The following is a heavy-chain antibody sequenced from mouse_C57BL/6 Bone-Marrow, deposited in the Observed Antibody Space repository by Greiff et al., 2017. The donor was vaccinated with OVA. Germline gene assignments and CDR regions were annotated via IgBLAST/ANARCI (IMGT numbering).Heavy chain of an antibody. CDR3: ASTAWFAY. CDR2: IYPGDGDT. CDR1: GYAFSSSW. Sequence: QVQLKQSGPELVKPGASVKISCKASGYAFSSSWMNWVKQRPGKGLEWIGRIYPGDGDTNYNGKFTGKATLTADKSSSTAYMQLSSLTSEDSAVYFCASTAWFAYWGQGTLVTVSA. J-gene: IGHJ3*01. V-gene: IGHV1-82*01.